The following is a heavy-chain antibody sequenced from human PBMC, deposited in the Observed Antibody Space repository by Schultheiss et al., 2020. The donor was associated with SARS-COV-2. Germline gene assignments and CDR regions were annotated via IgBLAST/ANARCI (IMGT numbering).Heavy chain of an antibody. Sequence: SETLSLTCAVSGGSISSGGYSWSWIRQPPGKGLEWIGYIYHSGSTYYNPSLKSRVTISVDRSKNQFSLKLSSVTAADTAVYYCAREKQGSGSYYFDWFDPWGQGTLVTVSS. CDR3: AREKQGSGSYYFDWFDP. V-gene: IGHV4-30-2*01. D-gene: IGHD3-10*01. J-gene: IGHJ5*02. CDR1: GGSISSGGYS. CDR2: IYHSGST.